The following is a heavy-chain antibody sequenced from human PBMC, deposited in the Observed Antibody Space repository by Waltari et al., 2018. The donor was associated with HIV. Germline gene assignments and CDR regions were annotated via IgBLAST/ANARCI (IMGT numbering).Heavy chain of an antibody. J-gene: IGHJ6*02. D-gene: IGHD3-22*01. CDR3: ARNSSGKGNRYFYYGLDV. CDR1: GYNFINFD. V-gene: IGHV1-8*02. Sequence: QVHLVQSGPEVKRPGASVKISCKAYGYNFINFDVNWVRQAAGQGPEWLGWRNPNDGNAASPSIFEERVTVTRDVSTDTAYLEMSGLTPEDTAIYYCARNSSGKGNRYFYYGLDVWGQGTPVTV. CDR2: RNPNDGNA.